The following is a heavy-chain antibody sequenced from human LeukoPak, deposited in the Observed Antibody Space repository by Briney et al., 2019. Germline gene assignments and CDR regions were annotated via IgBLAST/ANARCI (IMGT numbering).Heavy chain of an antibody. CDR3: AKDPKAMAGNNYYGMDA. CDR1: GFTFSSYG. Sequence: GRSLRLSCGASGFTFSSYGMHWVRQAPGKGLEWMAVISSDGSNKYYADSVKGRFTISRDNSKNTLYLQMNSLRAEDTAVYYCAKDPKAMAGNNYYGMDAWGQGTTVTVSS. D-gene: IGHD6-19*01. CDR2: ISSDGSNK. V-gene: IGHV3-30*18. J-gene: IGHJ6*02.